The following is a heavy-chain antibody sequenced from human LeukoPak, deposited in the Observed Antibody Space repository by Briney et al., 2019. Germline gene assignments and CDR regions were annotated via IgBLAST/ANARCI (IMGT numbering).Heavy chain of an antibody. D-gene: IGHD5-12*01. CDR1: GFTFRSSE. Sequence: AGGSLRLSCAASGFTFRSSEMNWVRQAPGKGLEWASYISDGGKTKYYADSVKGRFTISRDNARNSLYLQMNSLRAEDTAVYYCARDYSGWSLDPWGQGTLVTVSS. V-gene: IGHV3-48*03. CDR3: ARDYSGWSLDP. CDR2: ISDGGKTK. J-gene: IGHJ5*02.